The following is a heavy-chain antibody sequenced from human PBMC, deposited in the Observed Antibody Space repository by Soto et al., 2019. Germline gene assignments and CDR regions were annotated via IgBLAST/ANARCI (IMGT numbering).Heavy chain of an antibody. CDR1: GFNFNTFA. J-gene: IGHJ4*02. CDR2: ISSNGGST. CDR3: AKDRTSKTRAFDY. V-gene: IGHV3-64D*08. Sequence: GGSLRLSCSASGFNFNTFAMHWVRQAPGKGLEYVSGISSNGGSTYYADSVKDRFTISRDNSKNTLYLQISSLRVEDTAVYYCAKDRTSKTRAFDYWGQGTLVTVSS.